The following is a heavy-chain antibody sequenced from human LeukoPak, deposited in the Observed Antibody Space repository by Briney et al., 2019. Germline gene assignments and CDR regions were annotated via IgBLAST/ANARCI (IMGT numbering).Heavy chain of an antibody. CDR1: GYTFTNYW. CDR2: IYPGDSDT. J-gene: IGHJ4*02. D-gene: IGHD2-2*01. Sequence: GESLKISCKGFGYTFTNYWIGWVRQMPGKGLEWMGIIYPGDSDTRYSPSFQGQVTISADKSISTAYLQWSSLKASDTAMYYCARLSRYYFDYWGQGTLVTVSS. V-gene: IGHV5-51*01. CDR3: ARLSRYYFDY.